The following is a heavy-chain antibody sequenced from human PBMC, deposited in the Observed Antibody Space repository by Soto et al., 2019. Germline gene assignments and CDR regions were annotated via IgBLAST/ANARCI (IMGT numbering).Heavy chain of an antibody. Sequence: SETLSLTCTVSGGSISSYYWSWIRQPPGKGLEWIGYIYYSGSTNYNPSLKSRATISVDTSKNQFSLKLSSVTAADTAVYYCARGFPTVVTVDYWGQGTLVTVSS. D-gene: IGHD4-17*01. CDR3: ARGFPTVVTVDY. V-gene: IGHV4-59*08. CDR2: IYYSGST. CDR1: GGSISSYY. J-gene: IGHJ4*02.